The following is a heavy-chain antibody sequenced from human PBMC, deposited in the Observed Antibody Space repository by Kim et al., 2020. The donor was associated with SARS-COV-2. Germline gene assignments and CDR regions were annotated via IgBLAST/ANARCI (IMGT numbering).Heavy chain of an antibody. CDR1: GFTFSSYA. J-gene: IGHJ6*01. CDR3: ARDSDCSSTSCYLDYYYG. D-gene: IGHD2-2*01. V-gene: IGHV3-30*04. Sequence: GGSLRLSCAASGFTFSSYAMHWVRQAPGKGLEWVAVISYDGSNKYYADSVKGRFTISRDNSKNTLYLQMNSLRAEDTAVYYCARDSDCSSTSCYLDYYYG. CDR2: ISYDGSNK.